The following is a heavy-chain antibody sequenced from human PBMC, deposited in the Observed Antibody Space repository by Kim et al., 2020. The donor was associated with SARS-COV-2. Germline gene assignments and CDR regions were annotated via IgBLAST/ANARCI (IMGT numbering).Heavy chain of an antibody. V-gene: IGHV1-18*01. J-gene: IGHJ5*02. CDR3: AIGVGATPFDP. CDR2: NT. D-gene: IGHD1-26*01. Sequence: NTNYAQRLQGGVTMNTDTSTSTAYMGLRSLRSDDTAVYYCAIGVGATPFDPWGQGTLVTVSS.